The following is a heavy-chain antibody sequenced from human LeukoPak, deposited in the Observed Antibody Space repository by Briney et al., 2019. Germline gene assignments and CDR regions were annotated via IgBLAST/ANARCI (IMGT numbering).Heavy chain of an antibody. Sequence: GASVKVSCKASGYTFTSYGMSWVRQAPGQGLEWMGWISAYNGNTNSAQKLQGRVTMTTDTSTSRAYMELRSLRSDDTAVYYCAGLRVPSPQLLWFGELSGPWFDPWGQGTLVTVSS. CDR2: ISAYNGNT. V-gene: IGHV1-18*01. CDR3: AGLRVPSPQLLWFGELSGPWFDP. D-gene: IGHD3-10*01. CDR1: GYTFTSYG. J-gene: IGHJ5*02.